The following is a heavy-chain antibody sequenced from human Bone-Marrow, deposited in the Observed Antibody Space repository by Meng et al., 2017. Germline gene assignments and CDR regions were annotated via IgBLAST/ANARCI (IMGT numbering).Heavy chain of an antibody. CDR2: INAVFGTT. CDR3: ARKAGNCISTTGYSLDY. V-gene: IGHV1-69*05. CDR1: GRIFSNYV. J-gene: IGHJ4*02. Sequence: SVKVSCKALGRIFSNYVIGWVRQAPGQGLEWMGGINAVFGTTNYAPKCQGRVTITTDESTSTVYMELTRLTTEDTAVYFCARKAGNCISTTGYSLDYWGQGTLVTVSS. D-gene: IGHD2-2*01.